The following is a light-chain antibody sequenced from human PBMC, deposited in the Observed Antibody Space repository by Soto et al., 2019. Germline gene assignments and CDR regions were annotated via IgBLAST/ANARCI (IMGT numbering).Light chain of an antibody. J-gene: IGKJ1*01. CDR1: QSVGSY. CDR3: QQYDDWPPT. CDR2: DAF. Sequence: EIVLTQSPATLSLSPGERATLSCRASQSVGSYFAWYQQKPGQAPRLLIYDAFSRATGIPARFSGSGSGTDFTLTISSLEPEDFAVYYCQQYDDWPPTFGRGTKVEIK. V-gene: IGKV3-11*01.